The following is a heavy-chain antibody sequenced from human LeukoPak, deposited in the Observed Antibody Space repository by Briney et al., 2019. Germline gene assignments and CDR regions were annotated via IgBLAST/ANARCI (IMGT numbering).Heavy chain of an antibody. CDR3: AADLVRQYCSGGSCYPITYYMDV. J-gene: IGHJ6*03. CDR1: GFTFTSSA. CDR2: IVVGSGNT. D-gene: IGHD2-15*01. V-gene: IGHV1-58*02. Sequence: ASVKVSCKASGFTFTSSAMQWVRQARGRRLEWIGWIVVGSGNTNYAQKFQERVTITRDMSTSTAYMELSSLRSEDTAVYYCAADLVRQYCSGGSCYPITYYMDVWGKGTTVTVSS.